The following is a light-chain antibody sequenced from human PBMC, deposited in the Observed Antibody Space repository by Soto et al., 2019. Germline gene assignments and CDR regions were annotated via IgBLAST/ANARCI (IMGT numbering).Light chain of an antibody. CDR1: GSNIGRNT. V-gene: IGLV1-44*01. CDR2: SNN. CDR3: AAWDDSLNGWV. Sequence: QSVLTQPPSASGTPGQRVTISCSGSGSNIGRNTVNWYQQLPGTAPKLLIYSNNQRPSGVPDRLSGSKSGTSVSLAISGLQSEDEADYYCAAWDDSLNGWVFGGGTKLTVL. J-gene: IGLJ3*02.